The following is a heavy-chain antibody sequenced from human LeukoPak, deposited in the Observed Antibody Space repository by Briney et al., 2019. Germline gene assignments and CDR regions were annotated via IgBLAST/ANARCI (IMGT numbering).Heavy chain of an antibody. CDR2: VKSKSDAGTT. CDR1: GDTFTSAW. D-gene: IGHD1-26*01. CDR3: TTLGANGP. J-gene: IGHJ5*02. V-gene: IGHV3-15*01. Sequence: GGSLRLSCAAPGDTFTSAWMSWVRQAPGKGVEWLGRVKSKSDAGTTDYAAPVKGRFTISRDDSKSTVYLQMDSLKTEDTALYYCTTLGANGPWGQGTLVTVSS.